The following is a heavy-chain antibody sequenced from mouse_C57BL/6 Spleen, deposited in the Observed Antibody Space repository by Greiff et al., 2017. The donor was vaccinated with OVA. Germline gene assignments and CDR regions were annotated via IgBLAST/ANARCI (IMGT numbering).Heavy chain of an antibody. V-gene: IGHV1-52*01. Sequence: QVQLQQPGAELVRPGSSVKLSCKASGYTFTSYWMHWVKQRPIQGLEWIGNIDPSDSETHYNQKFKDKATLTVDKSSSTAYMQLSSLTSEDSAVYYRAREGLRRWFAYWGQGTLVTVSA. D-gene: IGHD2-4*01. J-gene: IGHJ3*01. CDR3: AREGLRRWFAY. CDR1: GYTFTSYW. CDR2: IDPSDSET.